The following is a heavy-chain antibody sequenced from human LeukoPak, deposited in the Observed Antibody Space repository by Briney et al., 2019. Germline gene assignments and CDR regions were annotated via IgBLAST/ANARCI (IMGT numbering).Heavy chain of an antibody. CDR3: ARENSYGPFVYYYYYGMDV. Sequence: SETLPLTCTVSGGSISSYYWSWIRQPAGKGLEWIGRIYTSGSTNYNPSLKSRVTMSVDTSKNQFSLKLSSVTAADTAVYYCARENSYGPFVYYYYYGMDVSGQGTTVTVSS. D-gene: IGHD5-18*01. CDR2: IYTSGST. CDR1: GGSISSYY. J-gene: IGHJ6*02. V-gene: IGHV4-4*07.